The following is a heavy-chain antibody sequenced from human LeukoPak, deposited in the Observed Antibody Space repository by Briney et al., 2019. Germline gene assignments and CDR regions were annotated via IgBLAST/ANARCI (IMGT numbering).Heavy chain of an antibody. CDR3: ARRGSYPPNYYYYYMDV. V-gene: IGHV4-61*02. CDR2: IYTSGST. J-gene: IGHJ6*03. D-gene: IGHD1-26*01. Sequence: KPSQTLSLTCTVSGGSISSGSYYWSWIRQPAGKGLEWIGRIYTSGSTNYNPSLKSRVTISVDTSKNQFSLKLSSVTAADTAVYYCARRGSYPPNYYYYYMDVWGKGTTVTISS. CDR1: GGSISSGSYY.